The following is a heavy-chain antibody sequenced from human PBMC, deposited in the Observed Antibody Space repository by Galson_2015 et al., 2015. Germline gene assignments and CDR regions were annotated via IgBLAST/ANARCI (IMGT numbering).Heavy chain of an antibody. CDR3: ARGVGSDFYHAPDS. CDR2: ITARGGSP. J-gene: IGHJ4*02. V-gene: IGHV3-23*01. Sequence: SLRLSCAASGFTFSSDAMSWVRQAPGKGLEWVSLITARGGSPYYADSVKRRFTISRDNSKNTLHLQMNSLRAEDTAMYYCARGVGSDFYHAPDSWGQGTLVPVAS. CDR1: GFTFSSDA. D-gene: IGHD3-22*01.